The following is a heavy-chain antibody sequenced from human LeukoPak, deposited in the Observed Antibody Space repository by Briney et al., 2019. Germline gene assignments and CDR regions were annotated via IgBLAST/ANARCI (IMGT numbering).Heavy chain of an antibody. CDR2: ISYSGST. CDR1: GGSVSSGYHY. J-gene: IGHJ6*03. V-gene: IGHV4-30-4*08. CDR3: ARVTPGYTGGGADYYYKDV. D-gene: IGHD6-25*01. Sequence: SETLSLTCTVSGGSVSSGYHYWSWIRQPPGKNLEWIGYISYSGSTSYNPSLESRVSISVDTSKNQFSLKLNSVTAADTAIYYCARVTPGYTGGGADYYYKDVWGKGTTVTVSS.